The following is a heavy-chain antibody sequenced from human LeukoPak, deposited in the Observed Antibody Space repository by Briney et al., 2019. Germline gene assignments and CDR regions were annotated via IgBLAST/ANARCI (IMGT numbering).Heavy chain of an antibody. D-gene: IGHD6-6*01. Sequence: GRSLRLSCAASGFTFSSYAMHWVRQAPGKGLEWVAVISYDGSNKYYADSVKGRFTISRDNSKNTLYLQMNSLRAEDTAVYYCVTARPTDYWGQGTLVTVSS. CDR3: VTARPTDY. V-gene: IGHV3-30-3*01. CDR1: GFTFSSYA. J-gene: IGHJ4*02. CDR2: ISYDGSNK.